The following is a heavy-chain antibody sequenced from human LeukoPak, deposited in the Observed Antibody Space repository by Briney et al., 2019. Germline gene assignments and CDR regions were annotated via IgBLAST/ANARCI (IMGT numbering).Heavy chain of an antibody. CDR3: ARLGKGNWFDP. CDR2: IYYSGST. V-gene: IGHV4-38-2*02. Sequence: PSETLSLTCTVSGYSIDSVYYWGWIRQPPGKGLEWIGSIYYSGSTYYNPSLKSRVTISVDTSKNQFSLKLSSVTAADTAVYYCARLGKGNWFDPWGQGTLVTVSS. J-gene: IGHJ5*02. D-gene: IGHD3-10*01. CDR1: GYSIDSVYY.